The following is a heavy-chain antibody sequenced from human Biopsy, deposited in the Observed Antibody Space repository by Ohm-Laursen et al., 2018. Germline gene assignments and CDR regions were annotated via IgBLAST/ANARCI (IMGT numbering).Heavy chain of an antibody. CDR3: ETFRASWDTTQGGDY. D-gene: IGHD1-26*01. Sequence: SHSLSLTCTVSGGSISVDGHYWAWIRQPPGKGLDWVGHIYHSGTTYYNPSLKSRLTLSVDTSKNEFSLRLRSVTAADTAVYFCETFRASWDTTQGGDYWGQGTLVTVSS. V-gene: IGHV4-31*03. CDR2: IYHSGTT. CDR1: GGSISVDGHY. J-gene: IGHJ4*02.